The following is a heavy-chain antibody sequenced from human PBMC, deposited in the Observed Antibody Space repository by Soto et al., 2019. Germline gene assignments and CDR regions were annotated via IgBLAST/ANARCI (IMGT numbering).Heavy chain of an antibody. Sequence: LSLTYTVSASSITDASYCGWIRQPPGKGLEWIGSSHHGGGTYYNPSLKSRVTISVDTSKNQLSLKLTSVAAADAAVYYCARVLNGDHRDLHSFPTRRSSDL. J-gene: IGHJ2*01. CDR1: ASSITDASY. CDR2: SHHGGGT. V-gene: IGHV4-38-2*02. CDR3: ARVLNGDHRDLHSFPTRRSSDL. D-gene: IGHD1-1*01.